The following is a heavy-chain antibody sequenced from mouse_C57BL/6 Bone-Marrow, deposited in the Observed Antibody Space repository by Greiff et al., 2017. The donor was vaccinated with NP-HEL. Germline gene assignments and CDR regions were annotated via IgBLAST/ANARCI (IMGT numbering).Heavy chain of an antibody. Sequence: EVQLQQSVAELVRPGASVKLSCTASGFNIKNTYMHWVKQRPEQGLEWIGRIDPANGNTKYAPKFQGKATITADTSSNTAYLQLSSLTSEDTAIYYCARERVIYYGTTGGAMDYWGQGTSVTVSS. CDR3: ARERVIYYGTTGGAMDY. D-gene: IGHD2-1*01. CDR1: GFNIKNTY. CDR2: IDPANGNT. J-gene: IGHJ4*01. V-gene: IGHV14-3*01.